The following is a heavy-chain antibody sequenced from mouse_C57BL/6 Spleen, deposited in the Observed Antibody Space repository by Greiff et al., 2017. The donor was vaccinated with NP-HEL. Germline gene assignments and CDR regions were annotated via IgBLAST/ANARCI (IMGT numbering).Heavy chain of an antibody. CDR2: INPYNGGT. D-gene: IGHD2-3*01. Sequence: EVQLQQSGPVLVKPGASVKMSCKASGYTFTDYYMNWVKQSHGKSLEWIGVINPYNGGTSYNQKFKGKATLTVDKSSSTAYMELNSLTSEDSAVYYCANDGYYPFAYWGQGTLVTVSA. J-gene: IGHJ3*01. CDR1: GYTFTDYY. V-gene: IGHV1-19*01. CDR3: ANDGYYPFAY.